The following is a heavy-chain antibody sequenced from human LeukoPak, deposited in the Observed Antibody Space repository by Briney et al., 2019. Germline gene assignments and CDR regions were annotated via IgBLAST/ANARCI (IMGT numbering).Heavy chain of an antibody. CDR2: ISGSGGST. V-gene: IGHV3-23*01. D-gene: IGHD5-18*01. CDR1: GFTFSTSA. J-gene: IGHJ4*02. Sequence: PGGSLRLSCAASGFTFSTSAMSWVRQAPGKGLEWVSTISGSGGSTYYADSVKGRFTISRDNSKNTLFLQMNSLRAEDTAMYYCAKQDTFYWGQGALVTVSS. CDR3: AKQDTFY.